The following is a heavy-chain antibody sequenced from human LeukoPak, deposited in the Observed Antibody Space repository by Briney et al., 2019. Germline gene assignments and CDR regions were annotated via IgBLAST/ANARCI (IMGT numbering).Heavy chain of an antibody. J-gene: IGHJ1*01. D-gene: IGHD2-21*01. CDR3: ARDGGVVRTWYWFFQH. CDR1: GFTVSSNY. CDR2: IYSGGST. Sequence: PGGSLRLSCAASGFTVSSNYMSWVRQAPGKGLEWVSVIYSGGSTYYADSVKGRFTISRDSSKNTVYLQMNSLRADDTAVYYCARDGGVVRTWYWFFQHWGQGTLVTVSS. V-gene: IGHV3-53*01.